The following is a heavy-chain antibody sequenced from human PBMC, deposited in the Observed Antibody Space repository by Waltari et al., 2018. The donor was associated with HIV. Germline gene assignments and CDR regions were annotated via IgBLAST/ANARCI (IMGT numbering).Heavy chain of an antibody. Sequence: QVQLQESGPGLVKPPETLSRTCNVSDGSISGYYWRWIRQPPGKGLEWVGYIYYSGSTNYNPSRKSRVTISLDTSKNQFSLKLSSVTAADTAVYYCARSKVNWGAGDVWGQGTTVTVSS. CDR3: ARSKVNWGAGDV. J-gene: IGHJ6*02. V-gene: IGHV4-59*01. CDR2: IYYSGST. D-gene: IGHD7-27*01. CDR1: DGSISGYY.